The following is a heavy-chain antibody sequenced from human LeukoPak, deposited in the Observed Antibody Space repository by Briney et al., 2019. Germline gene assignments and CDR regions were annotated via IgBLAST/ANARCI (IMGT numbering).Heavy chain of an antibody. V-gene: IGHV3-23*01. Sequence: GGSLRLSCAASGFTFSNYAMSWVRQTPGKGLEWVSSITGTGTSAFYADSVKGRFTISRDNSKNTLYLQMNSLRVEDTAVYFCAKTPRILVVVSAPVDFDSWGQGTLVTVSS. CDR1: GFTFSNYA. D-gene: IGHD2-15*01. CDR2: ITGTGTSA. CDR3: AKTPRILVVVSAPVDFDS. J-gene: IGHJ4*02.